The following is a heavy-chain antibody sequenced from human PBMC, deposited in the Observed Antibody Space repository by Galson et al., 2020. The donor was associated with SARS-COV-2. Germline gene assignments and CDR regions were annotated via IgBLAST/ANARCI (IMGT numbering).Heavy chain of an antibody. V-gene: IGHV4-38-2*02. Sequence: SQTLSLTCAVSGYSIRSGYYWGWIRQPPGEGLEWIGSISHSGTIYSNPSLKSRITMSVDTSKNQFSLKLSSVTAADMAVYYCARERESYSSSWYRWFDPWGQGTLVTVSS. J-gene: IGHJ5*02. D-gene: IGHD6-13*01. CDR2: ISHSGTI. CDR1: GYSIRSGYY. CDR3: ARERESYSSSWYRWFDP.